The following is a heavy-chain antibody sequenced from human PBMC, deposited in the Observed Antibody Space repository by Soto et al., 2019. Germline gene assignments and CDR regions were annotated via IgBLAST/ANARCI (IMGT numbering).Heavy chain of an antibody. D-gene: IGHD2-15*01. J-gene: IGHJ4*02. CDR2: IYFDGTT. CDR1: GGSINNNNYY. V-gene: IGHV4-39*02. CDR3: AKVVVAATRHTDFDS. Sequence: QPQLQESGPGLVKPSETLSLNGTVSGGSINNNNYYWAWIRQPPGKGLAWIASIYFDGTTYYNPSLKSRVTISGDPSKNRFSLTLSSVTAADTDVYYCAKVVVAATRHTDFDSWGQGTLVTVSS.